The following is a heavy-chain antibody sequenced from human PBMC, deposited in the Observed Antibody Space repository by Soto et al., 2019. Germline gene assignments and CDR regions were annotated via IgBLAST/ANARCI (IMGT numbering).Heavy chain of an antibody. J-gene: IGHJ4*02. CDR2: IYYSGGT. V-gene: IGHV4-61*01. D-gene: IGHD6-25*01. CDR1: GGSVSSGSYY. Sequence: SETLSLTCTVSGGSVSSGSYYWSWLRQPPGKGLEWIVYIYYSGGTNNNPPLKSRVIITLVTSNNQLSLKMISVAAADAAVYYCSRDNHRSSAIDYWGQGTLVTVSS. CDR3: SRDNHRSSAIDY.